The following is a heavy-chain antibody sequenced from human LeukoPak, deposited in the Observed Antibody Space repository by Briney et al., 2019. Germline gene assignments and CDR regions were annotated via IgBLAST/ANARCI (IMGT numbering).Heavy chain of an antibody. Sequence: GASVKVSCKASGYTFTGYYMHWVRQAPGQGLEWMGWINPNSGGTNYAQKFQGRVTMTRDTSISTAYMELSSLRSEDTAVYYCARDAGPSYDYVWGSYRDHWFDPWGQGTLVTVSS. J-gene: IGHJ5*02. V-gene: IGHV1-2*02. D-gene: IGHD3-16*02. CDR1: GYTFTGYY. CDR3: ARDAGPSYDYVWGSYRDHWFDP. CDR2: INPNSGGT.